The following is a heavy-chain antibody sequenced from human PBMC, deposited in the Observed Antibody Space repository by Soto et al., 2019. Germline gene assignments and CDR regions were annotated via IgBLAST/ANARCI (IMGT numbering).Heavy chain of an antibody. Sequence: SVKVSCKASGGTFSRSAINWVRQAPGQGLEWMGGIVPVFGKANYAQKFQGRVTITADESTSTGYMELRSLTSEDTAVYYCARDGTLYDSSAYYYVYWGQGTLVTVS. V-gene: IGHV1-69*13. CDR1: GGTFSRSA. CDR3: ARDGTLYDSSAYYYVY. CDR2: IVPVFGKA. J-gene: IGHJ4*02. D-gene: IGHD3-22*01.